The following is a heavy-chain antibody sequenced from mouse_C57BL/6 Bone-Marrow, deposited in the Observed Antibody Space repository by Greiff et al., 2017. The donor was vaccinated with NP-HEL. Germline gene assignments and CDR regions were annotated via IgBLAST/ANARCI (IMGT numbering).Heavy chain of an antibody. V-gene: IGHV1-64*01. CDR3: ARSGYGPWYFDV. J-gene: IGHJ1*03. D-gene: IGHD2-10*02. Sequence: QVHVKQPGAELVKPGASVKLSCKASGYTFTSYWMHWVKQRPGQGLEWIGMIHPNSGSTNYNEKFKSKATLTVDKSSSTAYMQLSSLTSEDSAVYYCARSGYGPWYFDVWGTGTTVTVSS. CDR1: GYTFTSYW. CDR2: IHPNSGST.